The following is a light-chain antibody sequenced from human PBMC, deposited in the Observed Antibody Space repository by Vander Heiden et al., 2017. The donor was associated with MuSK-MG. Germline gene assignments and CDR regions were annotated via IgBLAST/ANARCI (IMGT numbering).Light chain of an antibody. V-gene: IGLV2-11*01. CDR1: SRDLGAYNY. CDR3: CSFAGGYSYV. J-gene: IGLJ1*01. Sequence: QSALTQPRSVSGSPGQSVAISCTGSSRDLGAYNYVSWYQQHPGTAPKLIISDVDKRPSGAPDRFSGSKSGDTASLTISGLQAEDEADYYCCSFAGGYSYVFGTGTKVTVL. CDR2: DVD.